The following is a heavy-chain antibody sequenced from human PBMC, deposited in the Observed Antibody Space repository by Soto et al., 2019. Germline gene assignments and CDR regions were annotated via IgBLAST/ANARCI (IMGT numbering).Heavy chain of an antibody. D-gene: IGHD3-22*01. CDR1: GFTFSSYA. J-gene: IGHJ4*02. CDR3: AKITYYYDSSGYSHFDY. CDR2: ISGSGGST. Sequence: EVQLLESGGGLVQPGGSLRLSCAASGFTFSSYAMSWVRQASGKGLEWVSAISGSGGSTYYADSVKGRFTISRDNSKNTLYLQMNSLRAEDTAVYYCAKITYYYDSSGYSHFDYWGQGTLVTVSS. V-gene: IGHV3-23*01.